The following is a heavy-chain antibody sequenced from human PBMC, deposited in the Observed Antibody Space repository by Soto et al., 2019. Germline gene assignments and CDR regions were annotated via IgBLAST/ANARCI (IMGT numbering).Heavy chain of an antibody. D-gene: IGHD3-22*01. V-gene: IGHV3-30*18. CDR1: GLTFSSYG. Sequence: PWGSLRLSCAASGLTFSSYGMHWVRQAPGKGREWVAVISYDGSNKYYADSVKGRFTISRDNSKNTLYLQMNSLRAEDTAVYYCAKENYYDSSGYYPNWFDPWGQGTLVTVSS. J-gene: IGHJ5*02. CDR2: ISYDGSNK. CDR3: AKENYYDSSGYYPNWFDP.